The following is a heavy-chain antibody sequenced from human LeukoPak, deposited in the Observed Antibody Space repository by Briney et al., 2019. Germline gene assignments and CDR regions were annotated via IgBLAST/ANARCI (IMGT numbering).Heavy chain of an antibody. CDR2: IIPIFGRA. V-gene: IGHV1-69*13. D-gene: IGHD2-2*01. Sequence: ASVKVSCKASGGTFISYAISWVRQAPGQGREWMGGIIPIFGRANYAQKFQGRGTITADESTSTAYMELSSLRSEDTAVYYCARDAVPAASDAFDIWGQGTMVTVSS. CDR3: ARDAVPAASDAFDI. J-gene: IGHJ3*02. CDR1: GGTFISYA.